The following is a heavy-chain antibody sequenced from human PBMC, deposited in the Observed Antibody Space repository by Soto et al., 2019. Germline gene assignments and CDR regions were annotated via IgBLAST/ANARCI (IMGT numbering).Heavy chain of an antibody. D-gene: IGHD3-16*01. V-gene: IGHV4-31*03. Sequence: QVQLQESGPGLVKPSQTLSLTCTVSGGSISSGGYYWSWIRQHPGKGLEWIGYIYYSGSTHYNPSLNSRVTISVHPSKTQSSLKLSSVTAAATAVYYCARAWGGYFDYWGQGTLVTVSS. CDR2: IYYSGST. CDR1: GGSISSGGYY. J-gene: IGHJ4*02. CDR3: ARAWGGYFDY.